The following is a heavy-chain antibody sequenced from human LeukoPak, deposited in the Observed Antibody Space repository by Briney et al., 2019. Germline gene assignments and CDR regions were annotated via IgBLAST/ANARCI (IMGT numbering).Heavy chain of an antibody. D-gene: IGHD3-3*02. CDR2: ISAYNGNT. CDR1: GYTFTSYG. CDR3: ATPFSAHSAFDI. V-gene: IGHV1-18*01. Sequence: AASVRVSCKASGYTFTSYGISWVRQAPGQGLEWMGWISAYNGNTNYAQKLQGRVTMTTDTSTSTAYMELRSLRSDDTAVYYCATPFSAHSAFDIWGQGTMVTVSS. J-gene: IGHJ3*02.